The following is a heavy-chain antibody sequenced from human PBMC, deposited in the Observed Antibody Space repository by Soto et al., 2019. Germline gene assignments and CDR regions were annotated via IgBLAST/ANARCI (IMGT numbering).Heavy chain of an antibody. J-gene: IGHJ4*02. CDR3: VRDLHGCYLDF. CDR1: GYIFTSYY. Sequence: QVQLVQSGAEVKKPGASVEVSCKASGYIFTSYYLHWVRQAPGQGLEWMGIINPSHGGTTYAQRFQXSXTXTXXTSTSTVYMELRILRSEDTAVYYCVRDLHGCYLDFWGQGTLVTVSS. V-gene: IGHV1-46*01. CDR2: INPSHGGT.